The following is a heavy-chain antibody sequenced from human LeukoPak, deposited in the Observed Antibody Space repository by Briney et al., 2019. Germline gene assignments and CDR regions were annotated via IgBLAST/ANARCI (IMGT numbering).Heavy chain of an antibody. J-gene: IGHJ4*02. CDR2: INPNSGGT. D-gene: IGHD3-22*01. Sequence: ASVKVSCKASGYTFTGYYMHWARQAPGQGLEWMGRINPNSGGTNYAQKFQGRVTMTRDTSISTAYMELSRLRSDDTAVYYCARGDMYYDSSVCLYWGQGTLVTVSS. CDR3: ARGDMYYDSSVCLY. V-gene: IGHV1-2*06. CDR1: GYTFTGYY.